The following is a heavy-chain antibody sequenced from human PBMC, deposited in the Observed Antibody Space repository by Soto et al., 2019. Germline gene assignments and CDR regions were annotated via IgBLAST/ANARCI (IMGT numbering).Heavy chain of an antibody. CDR1: GYTFTSYG. CDR2: ISAYNGNT. CDR3: ARNYGATGYYYYGMDV. D-gene: IGHD1-7*01. V-gene: IGHV1-18*01. J-gene: IGHJ6*02. Sequence: ASVKVSCKASGYTFTSYGISWVRQAPGQGLEWMGWISAYNGNTNYAQKLQGRVTMTTGTSTSTAYMELRSLRSDDTAVYYCARNYGATGYYYYGMDVWGQGTTVTVSS.